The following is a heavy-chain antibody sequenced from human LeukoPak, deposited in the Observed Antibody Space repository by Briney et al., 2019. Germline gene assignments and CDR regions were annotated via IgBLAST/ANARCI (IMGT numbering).Heavy chain of an antibody. J-gene: IGHJ4*02. Sequence: GGSLRLSCAASGFTFSSYWMSWVRQAPGKGLEWVANIKQDGSEKYYVDSVKGRFTISRDNAKNSLYLQMNSLRAEDTAVYYCAGGGYSYGYGLDYWGQGTLVTVSS. CDR1: GFTFSSYW. D-gene: IGHD5-18*01. V-gene: IGHV3-7*01. CDR2: IKQDGSEK. CDR3: AGGGYSYGYGLDY.